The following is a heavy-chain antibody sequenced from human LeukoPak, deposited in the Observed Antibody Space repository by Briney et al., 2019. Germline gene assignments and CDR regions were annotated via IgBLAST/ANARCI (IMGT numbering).Heavy chain of an antibody. CDR1: GFTFSSYW. Sequence: GGALRLSCAASGFTFSSYWMSWVRQAPGKGLEWVANIREDGSDKAYVDSVKGRFTISRDNAKNSLYLQMNSLRAEDTAVYYCVRGASGWSLGYWGQGTLVTDSS. J-gene: IGHJ4*02. CDR2: IREDGSDK. CDR3: VRGASGWSLGY. D-gene: IGHD6-19*01. V-gene: IGHV3-7*01.